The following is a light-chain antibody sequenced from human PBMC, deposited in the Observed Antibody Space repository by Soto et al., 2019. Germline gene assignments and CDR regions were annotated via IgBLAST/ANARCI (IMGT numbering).Light chain of an antibody. J-gene: IGLJ2*01. V-gene: IGLV2-14*01. CDR1: SSDVGGYNY. CDR2: EVN. CDR3: SSYTNSTTLVV. Sequence: QSALTQPASVSGSPGQSVTISCTGTSSDVGGYNYVSWYQQHPGKAPTLMIYEVNYRPSGVSDRFSGSKSDNTASLTISGLQAEDEADYYCSSYTNSTTLVVFGGGTKVTVL.